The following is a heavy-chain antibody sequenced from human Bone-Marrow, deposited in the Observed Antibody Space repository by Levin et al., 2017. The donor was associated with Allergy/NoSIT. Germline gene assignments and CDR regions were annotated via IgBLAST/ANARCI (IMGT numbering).Heavy chain of an antibody. CDR1: GYSISSHY. CDR2: LYSGAST. J-gene: IGHJ6*02. V-gene: IGHV4-59*11. Sequence: PSETLSLTCTVSGYSISSHYWSWIRQPPGKGLEWIGYLYSGASTIYNPSLKSRVTISVDRSKNQFSLKLTSVNAADTAVYYCARGPRAPDGMDVWGQGTTVTVYS. CDR3: ARGPRAPDGMDV.